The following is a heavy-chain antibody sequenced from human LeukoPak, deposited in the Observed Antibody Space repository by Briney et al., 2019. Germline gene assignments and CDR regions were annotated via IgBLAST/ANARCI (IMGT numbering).Heavy chain of an antibody. Sequence: GESLKISCKGSGYSFTSYWIGWVRQMPGKGLEWMGIIYPGDSDTRYSPSFQGQVTISADKSISTAYLQWSSLKASDTAMYYCARQAQEWSNGAYYYYMDVWGKGTTVTVSS. CDR3: ARQAQEWSNGAYYYYMDV. J-gene: IGHJ6*03. CDR2: IYPGDSDT. CDR1: GYSFTSYW. D-gene: IGHD3-3*01. V-gene: IGHV5-51*01.